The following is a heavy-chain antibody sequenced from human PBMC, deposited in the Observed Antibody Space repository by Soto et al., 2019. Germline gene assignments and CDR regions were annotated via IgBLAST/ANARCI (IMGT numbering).Heavy chain of an antibody. CDR1: GGAFSGYY. V-gene: IGHV4-34*01. Sequence: PSETLSLSCAVYGGAFSGYYWSWIRQPPGKGRERIGEINHSGSTNYNPSLKSRVTIPVATSKNQFSLKLSSVTAADTALYHCARGLSSGWFDYYYGMDVWGQGTTVT. CDR3: ARGLSSGWFDYYYGMDV. CDR2: INHSGST. D-gene: IGHD6-19*01. J-gene: IGHJ6*02.